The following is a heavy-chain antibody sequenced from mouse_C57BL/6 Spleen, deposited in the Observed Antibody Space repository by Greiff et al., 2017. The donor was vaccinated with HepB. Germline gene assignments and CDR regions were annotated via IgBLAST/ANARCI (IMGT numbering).Heavy chain of an antibody. CDR2: IYPSDSET. J-gene: IGHJ1*03. V-gene: IGHV1-61*01. CDR1: GYTFTSYW. Sequence: VKLQQPGAELVRPGSSVKLSCKASGYTFTSYWMDWVKQRPGQGLEWIGNIYPSDSETHYNQNFKDKVTLTVDKPSSTAYLQISGLTSEDSAVYYCARDYSNWYFDVWGTGTTVTVSS. D-gene: IGHD2-5*01. CDR3: ARDYSNWYFDV.